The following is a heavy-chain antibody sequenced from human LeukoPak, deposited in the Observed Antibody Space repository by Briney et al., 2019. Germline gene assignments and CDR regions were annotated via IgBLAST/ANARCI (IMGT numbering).Heavy chain of an antibody. CDR3: AKDGSPIPAAYFDY. D-gene: IGHD2-2*01. J-gene: IGHJ4*02. CDR1: GFTFSSYA. Sequence: GGSLRLSCAASGFTFSSYAMSWVRQAPGKGLEWVSAISGSGGSTYYADSVKGRFTISRDNSKNTLCLQMNSLRAEDTAVYYCAKDGSPIPAAYFDYWGQGTLVTVSS. V-gene: IGHV3-23*01. CDR2: ISGSGGST.